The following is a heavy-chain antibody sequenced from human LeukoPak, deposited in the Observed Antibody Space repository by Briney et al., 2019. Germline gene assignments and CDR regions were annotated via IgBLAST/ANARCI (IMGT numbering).Heavy chain of an antibody. V-gene: IGHV3-74*01. CDR1: GFTYTDYW. J-gene: IGHJ5*02. CDR3: AKDLSWNTADR. Sequence: EGSLRLSCVGSGFTYTDYWMHWFRQAPGKGPVWVSRINPDGTIIDYADSVKGRFRISRDNAKNLLYLQMNGLRADDTAVYYCAKDLSWNTADRWGQGILVTVSS. CDR2: INPDGTII. D-gene: IGHD5-18*01.